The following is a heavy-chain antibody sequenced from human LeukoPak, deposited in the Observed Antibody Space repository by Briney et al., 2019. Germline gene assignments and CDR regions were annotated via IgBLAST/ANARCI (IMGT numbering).Heavy chain of an antibody. CDR1: GFTVSNNY. D-gene: IGHD3-22*01. CDR2: IYSGGNT. V-gene: IGHV3-66*01. CDR3: ARSYFYESSGYYYPDY. Sequence: GGSLRLSCAASGFTVSNNYMSWVREAPGKGLEWVSVIYSGGNTYFADSVKGRLSLTRDNSKNTLYLQMNSLRAEDTAVYYCARSYFYESSGYYYPDYWGQGTLVTVSS. J-gene: IGHJ4*02.